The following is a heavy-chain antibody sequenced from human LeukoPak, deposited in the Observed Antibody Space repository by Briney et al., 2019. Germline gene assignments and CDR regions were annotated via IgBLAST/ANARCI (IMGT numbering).Heavy chain of an antibody. CDR3: ARDGGSHDFDY. J-gene: IGHJ4*02. Sequence: ASVKVSCKASGYSLTSHYMHWVRQAPGQGLEWMGIINPTGGSPSYAQKLQGRVTMTRDTSTSTVSMELSSLRSEDTAVYYCARDGGSHDFDYWGQGTLVTVSS. CDR2: INPTGGSP. V-gene: IGHV1-46*01. D-gene: IGHD1-26*01. CDR1: GYSLTSHY.